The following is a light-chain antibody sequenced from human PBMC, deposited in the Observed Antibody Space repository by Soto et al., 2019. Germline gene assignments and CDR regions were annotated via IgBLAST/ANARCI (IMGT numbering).Light chain of an antibody. CDR3: AAWDDSLYGVV. CDR1: SSNIGTKT. V-gene: IGLV1-44*01. Sequence: QSVLTQPPSASGTPGQRVTISCSGSSSNIGTKTVNWYQQLPGTAPKLLIYSNNQRPSGVPDRFSGSKSGTSASLAITGLQSEDEGDFYCAAWDDSLYGVVFGGGTKLNVL. J-gene: IGLJ2*01. CDR2: SNN.